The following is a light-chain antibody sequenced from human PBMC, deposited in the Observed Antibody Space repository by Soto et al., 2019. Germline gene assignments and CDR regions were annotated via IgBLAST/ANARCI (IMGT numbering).Light chain of an antibody. CDR2: GAS. CDR3: QQYNNWPPFT. CDR1: QSVSRN. V-gene: IGKV3-15*01. J-gene: IGKJ3*01. Sequence: EIVMTQSPATLSVSPGERATLSCSASQSVSRNLAWYQQKPGQAPRLLIYGASTRATGIPARFSGSGSGTEFTLTISSLQSEDFAVYYCQQYNNWPPFTFGTGTKGDIK.